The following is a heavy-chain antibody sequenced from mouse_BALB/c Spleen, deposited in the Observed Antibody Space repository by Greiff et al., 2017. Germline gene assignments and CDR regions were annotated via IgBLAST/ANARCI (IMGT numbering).Heavy chain of an antibody. Sequence: EVMLVESGPGLVKPSQSLSLTCTVTGYSITSDYAWNWIRQFPGNKLEWMGYISYSGSTSYNPSLKSRISITRDTSKNQFFLQLNSVTTEDTATYYCARNWDETVFAYWGQGTLVTVSA. CDR1: GYSITSDYA. D-gene: IGHD4-1*01. CDR2: ISYSGST. V-gene: IGHV3-2*02. CDR3: ARNWDETVFAY. J-gene: IGHJ3*01.